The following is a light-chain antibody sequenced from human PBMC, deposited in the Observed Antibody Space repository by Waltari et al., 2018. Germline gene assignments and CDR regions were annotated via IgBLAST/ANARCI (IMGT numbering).Light chain of an antibody. CDR2: GAS. CDR3: QQYNNWPGT. V-gene: IGKV3-15*01. Sequence: EIVMTQSPATLSVSHGERATLSCRASQSVSSNLAWYQQKPGQAPRLLIYGASTRATGIPARFSGSGSGTEFTLTISSLQSEDFAVYYCQQYNNWPGTFGQGTKVEIK. J-gene: IGKJ1*01. CDR1: QSVSSN.